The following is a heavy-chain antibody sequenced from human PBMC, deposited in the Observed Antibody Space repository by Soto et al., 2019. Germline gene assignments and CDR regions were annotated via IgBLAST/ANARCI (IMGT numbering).Heavy chain of an antibody. CDR1: GGSISSSSYY. D-gene: IGHD1-26*01. CDR3: ARGRGELNNEAVYYYCGMDV. Sequence: SETLSLTCTVSGGSISSSSYYWGWIRQPPGKGLEWIGSIYYSGSNYYNPSLKSRVTISVDTSKNQYSLKLSSVTAADTAVYYFARGRGELNNEAVYYYCGMDVWGKGTRVTASS. V-gene: IGHV4-39*01. CDR2: IYYSGSN. J-gene: IGHJ6*04.